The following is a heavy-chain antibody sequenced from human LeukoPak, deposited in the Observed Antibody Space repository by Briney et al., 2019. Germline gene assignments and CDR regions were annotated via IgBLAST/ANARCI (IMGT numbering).Heavy chain of an antibody. CDR1: GFTFSSYA. CDR3: AARSNNWYVLDY. V-gene: IGHV3-23*01. D-gene: IGHD6-13*01. Sequence: GGSLRLSFAASGFTFSSYAMSWVRQAPGKGLEWVSGISGSGGSTYYADSVKGRFTISRDNSKNTLYVQMNSLRAEDTAVYYCAARSNNWYVLDYWGQGTLVTVSS. CDR2: ISGSGGST. J-gene: IGHJ4*02.